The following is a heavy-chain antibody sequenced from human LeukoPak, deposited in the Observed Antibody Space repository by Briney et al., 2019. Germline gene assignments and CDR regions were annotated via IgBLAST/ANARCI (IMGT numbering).Heavy chain of an antibody. J-gene: IGHJ4*02. CDR3: AKDRRYYDILTGYFLFDY. V-gene: IGHV3-23*01. CDR2: ISGSGGST. CDR1: GFTFSSYA. Sequence: GGSLRLSCAASGFTFSSYAMSWVRQAPGKGLEWVSAISGSGGSTYYADSVKGRFTISRDNSKNTLYLQMNSLRAEDTAVYYCAKDRRYYDILTGYFLFDYWGQGTLVTVSS. D-gene: IGHD3-9*01.